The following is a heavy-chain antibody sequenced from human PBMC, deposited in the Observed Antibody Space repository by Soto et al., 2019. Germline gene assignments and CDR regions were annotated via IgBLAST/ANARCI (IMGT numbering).Heavy chain of an antibody. V-gene: IGHV3-48*03. CDR1: GFTFSSYE. CDR2: ISSSGSTI. Sequence: GGSLRLSCAASGFTFSSYEMNWVRQAPGKGPEWVSYISSSGSTIYYADSVKGRFTISRDNAKNSLYLQMNSLRAEDTAVYYCASLYDSSGYTQFDIWGQGTMVTVSS. J-gene: IGHJ3*02. CDR3: ASLYDSSGYTQFDI. D-gene: IGHD3-22*01.